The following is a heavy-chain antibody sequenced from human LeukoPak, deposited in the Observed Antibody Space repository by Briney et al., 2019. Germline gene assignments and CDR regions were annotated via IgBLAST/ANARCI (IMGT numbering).Heavy chain of an antibody. CDR1: GGSFSGYY. CDR3: ARGRITMVRRFDY. CDR2: INHSGST. V-gene: IGHV4-34*01. J-gene: IGHJ4*02. D-gene: IGHD3-10*01. Sequence: SETLSLTCAVYGGSFSGYYWSWIRQPPGKGLEWIGEINHSGSTNYNPSLKSRVTISVDTSKNQFSLKLSSVTAADTAVYYCARGRITMVRRFDYWGQGTLVTVSS.